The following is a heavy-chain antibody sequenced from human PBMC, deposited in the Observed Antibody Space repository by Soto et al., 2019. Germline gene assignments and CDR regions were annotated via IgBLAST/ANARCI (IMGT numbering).Heavy chain of an antibody. Sequence: EVHLVDSGGALVQPGGSLRLSCEASGFTFNNYYMSWVRQAPGKGLEWVANIKGDGSDKYYVDSVKGRFTISRDNTKNSLFLQMDNLRAEDTAVYYCAASLTWLTDYWGPGTLVTVSS. CDR2: IKGDGSDK. V-gene: IGHV3-7*05. CDR1: GFTFNNYY. D-gene: IGHD3-9*01. CDR3: AASLTWLTDY. J-gene: IGHJ4*02.